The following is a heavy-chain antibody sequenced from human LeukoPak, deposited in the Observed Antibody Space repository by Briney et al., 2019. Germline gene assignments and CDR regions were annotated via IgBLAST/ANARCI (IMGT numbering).Heavy chain of an antibody. CDR3: ARGLSNSRRTLLGLDY. CDR2: INHIGST. V-gene: IGHV4-34*01. CDR1: DGSFSGDY. Sequence: PSETLSLTCAVYDGSFSGDYWSWIRQPPGKGLEWIGKINHIGSTNYNPSRKSRVTISVDTSKNQFSLKLSSVTAADTAVYYCARGLSNSRRTLLGLDYWGQGTLVTVSS. D-gene: IGHD3-16*01. J-gene: IGHJ4*02.